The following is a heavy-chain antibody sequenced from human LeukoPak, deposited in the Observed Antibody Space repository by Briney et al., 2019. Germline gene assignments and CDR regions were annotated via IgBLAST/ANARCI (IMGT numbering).Heavy chain of an antibody. CDR2: IYSTGST. CDR3: ARRFYYDGHHDS. Sequence: SETLSLTCTCSAATIINNHWSGIGQPPGEGLEWIGYIYSTGSTSYNPSLKSRVTISVDTSKNQFSLNLTSVTAADTAVYYCARRFYYDGHHDSWGQGTLVTVSS. J-gene: IGHJ4*02. V-gene: IGHV4-59*08. CDR1: AATIINNH. D-gene: IGHD3-22*01.